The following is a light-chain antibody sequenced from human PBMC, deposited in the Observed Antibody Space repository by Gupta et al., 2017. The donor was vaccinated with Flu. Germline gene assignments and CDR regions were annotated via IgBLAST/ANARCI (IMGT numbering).Light chain of an antibody. CDR2: WAS. J-gene: IGKJ3*01. Sequence: DIVMTQSPDSLAVSLGERATINCKSSQSVLYTSNNKNYLAWYQQKPRQPPKLLIYWASTRESGVPDRFSGSGPGTDFTLTISGLQAEDVAVYYCQQYYGTPFTFGPGTKVDIK. CDR3: QQYYGTPFT. V-gene: IGKV4-1*01. CDR1: QSVLYTSNNKNY.